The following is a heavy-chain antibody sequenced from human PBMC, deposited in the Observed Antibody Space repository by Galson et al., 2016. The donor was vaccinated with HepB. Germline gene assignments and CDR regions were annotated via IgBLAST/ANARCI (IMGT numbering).Heavy chain of an antibody. V-gene: IGHV1-3*01. CDR2: INAGNGNT. D-gene: IGHD3-22*01. Sequence: SVKVPCKASGYTFTNYAMHWVRQALGQRLEWMGWINAGNGNTKYSQKFQGRVTITRDTSASTAYMELSSLRSEDTAVYYCVRDHYDSSGYPYNWFDPWGQGTLVTVSS. CDR3: VRDHYDSSGYPYNWFDP. J-gene: IGHJ5*02. CDR1: GYTFTNYA.